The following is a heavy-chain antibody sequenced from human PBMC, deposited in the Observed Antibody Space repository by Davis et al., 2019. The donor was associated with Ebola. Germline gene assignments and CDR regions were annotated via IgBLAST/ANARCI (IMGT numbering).Heavy chain of an antibody. J-gene: IGHJ4*02. CDR2: ISGSGGNT. V-gene: IGHV3-23*01. Sequence: GESLKISCAASGFTFNKYEMNWVRQAPGKGLEWVSSISGSGGNTFYADSVRGRFTISRDNSKNTLYLQMNSLRAEDTAIYYCSKYFASGSYYHFDSWGQGTLVSVSS. CDR3: SKYFASGSYYHFDS. CDR1: GFTFNKYE. D-gene: IGHD3-10*01.